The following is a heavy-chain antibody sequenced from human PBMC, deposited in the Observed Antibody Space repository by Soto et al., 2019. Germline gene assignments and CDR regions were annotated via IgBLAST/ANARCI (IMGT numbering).Heavy chain of an antibody. CDR3: ARRGSYYYDSDFDY. D-gene: IGHD3-22*01. V-gene: IGHV4-39*01. J-gene: IGHJ4*02. CDR2: IYYSGST. Sequence: ASETLSLTCTVSGGSISSSSYYWGWIRQPPGKGLEWIGNIYYSGSTNYSPSLKSRVTISVDTSKNQFSLKLNSVTAADTAVYYCARRGSYYYDSDFDYWGQGTLVTVSS. CDR1: GGSISSSSYY.